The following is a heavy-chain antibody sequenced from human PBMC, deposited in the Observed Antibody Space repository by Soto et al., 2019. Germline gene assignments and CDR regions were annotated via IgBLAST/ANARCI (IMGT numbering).Heavy chain of an antibody. J-gene: IGHJ4*02. Sequence: EVQLVESGGGLVLPGGSLRLSCEASGFTFSSHWRHWVRQVPGKGLVWVSRIKTDATSISYADSVKGRFTVSRDIAKSTLYLQMNSLRAEDTALYYCVRDRSSFTGTAGDYWGQGTLVTVSS. CDR3: VRDRSSFTGTAGDY. V-gene: IGHV3-74*01. D-gene: IGHD1-7*01. CDR2: IKTDATSI. CDR1: GFTFSSHW.